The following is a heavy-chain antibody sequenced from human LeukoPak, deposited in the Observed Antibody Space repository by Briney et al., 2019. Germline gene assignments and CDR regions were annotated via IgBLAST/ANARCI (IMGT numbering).Heavy chain of an antibody. CDR1: GGSISSYY. D-gene: IGHD3-10*01. CDR2: IYYIGST. CDR3: ARKLSGADKGFDY. J-gene: IGHJ4*02. Sequence: PSETLSLTCTVSGGSISSYYWSWIRQPPGKGVEWIGHIYYIGSTNYNPSLKSRITISVDTSKNQFSLKLISVSAADTDVYYCARKLSGADKGFDYWGQGTLVTASS. V-gene: IGHV4-59*01.